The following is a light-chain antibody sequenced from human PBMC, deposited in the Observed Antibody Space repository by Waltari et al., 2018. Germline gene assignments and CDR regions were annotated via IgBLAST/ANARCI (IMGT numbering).Light chain of an antibody. J-gene: IGLJ3*02. Sequence: SPGQSVTISCTGTSSDVGSYNYVSWFQQHPGKAPKLMIYDVTKRPSGVPDRFSGSKSGITASLTISGLQADDEADYYCCSYAGSYTLGVFGGGTKLTVL. CDR2: DVT. V-gene: IGLV2-11*03. CDR1: SSDVGSYNY. CDR3: CSYAGSYTLGV.